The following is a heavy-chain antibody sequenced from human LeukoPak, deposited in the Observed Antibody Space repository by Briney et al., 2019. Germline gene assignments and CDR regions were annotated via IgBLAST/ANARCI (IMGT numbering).Heavy chain of an antibody. D-gene: IGHD3-16*01. CDR1: GGTFSSYA. CDR3: ARLMITFGGLKRIDY. Sequence: GASVKVSCKASGGTFSSYAISWVRQAPGQGLEWMGGIIPIFGTANYAQKFQGRVTITADESTSTAYMELSSLRSEDTAVYYCARLMITFGGLKRIDYWGQGTLVTVSS. J-gene: IGHJ4*02. V-gene: IGHV1-69*13. CDR2: IIPIFGTA.